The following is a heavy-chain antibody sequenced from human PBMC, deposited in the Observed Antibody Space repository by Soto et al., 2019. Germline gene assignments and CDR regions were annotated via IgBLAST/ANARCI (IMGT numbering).Heavy chain of an antibody. V-gene: IGHV4-59*08. CDR1: GGSISSYY. J-gene: IGHJ4*02. D-gene: IGHD6-6*01. CDR2: NYYSGST. Sequence: QVQLQDSGPGLVKPSETLSLTCTVSGGSISSYYWSWIRQPPGKGLEWIGDNYYSGSTNYNTSLKSRVTIPVDSYKNRFSLKLSSVAAADTAVYFCARSYSSSSYFDYWGQGTLVPVSS. CDR3: ARSYSSSSYFDY.